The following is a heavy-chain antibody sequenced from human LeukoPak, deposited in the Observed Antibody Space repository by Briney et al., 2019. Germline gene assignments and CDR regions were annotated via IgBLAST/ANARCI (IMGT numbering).Heavy chain of an antibody. CDR2: ISDSGSTA. D-gene: IGHD3-16*02. CDR3: AKGAITFGGVIGTYFDY. Sequence: GGSLRLSCGASGFTFSNYAMSWVRQAPGKGLEWVSGISDSGSTAFYADSVKGRFTSSRDNPKSTLYLQMNSLRAEDTAVYYCAKGAITFGGVIGTYFDYWGQGTLVTVSS. J-gene: IGHJ4*02. CDR1: GFTFSNYA. V-gene: IGHV3-23*01.